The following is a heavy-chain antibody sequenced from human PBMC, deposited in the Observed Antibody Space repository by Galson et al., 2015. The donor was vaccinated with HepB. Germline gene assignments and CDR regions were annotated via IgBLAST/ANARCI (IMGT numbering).Heavy chain of an antibody. CDR1: GGTFSSYA. CDR2: IIPIFGTA. D-gene: IGHD6-19*01. J-gene: IGHJ5*02. Sequence: SVKVSCKASGGTFSSYAISWVRQAPGQGLEWMGGIIPIFGTANYAQKFQGRVTITADESTSTAYMELSSLRSEDTAVYYCAVSGVAVAKLNWFDPWGQGTLVTVSS. CDR3: AVSGVAVAKLNWFDP. V-gene: IGHV1-69*13.